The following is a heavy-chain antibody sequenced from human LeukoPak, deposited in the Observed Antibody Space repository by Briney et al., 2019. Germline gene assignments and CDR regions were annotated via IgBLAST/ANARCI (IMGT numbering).Heavy chain of an antibody. J-gene: IGHJ4*02. CDR2: GEST. Sequence: SETLSLTCTVSGGSIRSASYHWGWIRQPPGKGLEWIGYGESTNYNSSLRSRVTISVDRSKSQFSLQLRSLTVADTAVYYYAXXYXGSLDFWGRGILVTVSS. CDR1: GGSIRSASYH. V-gene: IGHV4-39*07. CDR3: AXXYXGSLDF.